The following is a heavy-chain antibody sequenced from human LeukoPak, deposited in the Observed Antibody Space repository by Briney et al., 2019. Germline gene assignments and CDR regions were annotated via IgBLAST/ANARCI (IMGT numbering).Heavy chain of an antibody. D-gene: IGHD2-8*01. V-gene: IGHV3-23*01. Sequence: PGGSLRLSCAASGFTFSSYAMSWVRRAPGKGLEWVSAISGSGGSTYYADSVKGRFTISRDNSKNTLYLQMNSLRAEDTAVYYCAKDHCTNGVCSLDYWGQGTLVTVSS. CDR1: GFTFSSYA. CDR2: ISGSGGST. J-gene: IGHJ4*02. CDR3: AKDHCTNGVCSLDY.